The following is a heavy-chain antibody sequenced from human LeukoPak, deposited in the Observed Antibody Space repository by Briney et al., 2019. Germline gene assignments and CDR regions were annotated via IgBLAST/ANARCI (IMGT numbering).Heavy chain of an antibody. CDR3: AKSAVKMAPTDYYYYYMDV. J-gene: IGHJ6*03. D-gene: IGHD5-24*01. Sequence: GGSLRLSCAASGFTFSSYGMHWVRQAPGKGLEWVAVIWYDGSNKYYADSVKGRFTISRDNSKDTLYLQMNSLRAEDTAVYYCAKSAVKMAPTDYYYYYMDVWGKGTTVTVSS. V-gene: IGHV3-33*06. CDR1: GFTFSSYG. CDR2: IWYDGSNK.